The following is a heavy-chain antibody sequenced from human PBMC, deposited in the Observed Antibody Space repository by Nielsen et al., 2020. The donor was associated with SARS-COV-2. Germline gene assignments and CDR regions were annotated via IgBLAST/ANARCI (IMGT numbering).Heavy chain of an antibody. V-gene: IGHV4-31*02. CDR2: IYYSGST. J-gene: IGHJ4*02. Sequence: PGKGLEWIGYIYYSGSTYYNPSLKSRVTISVDTSKNQFSLKLSSVTAADTAVYYCARVHTAMVLDYWGQGTLVTVSS. CDR3: ARVHTAMVLDY. D-gene: IGHD5-18*01.